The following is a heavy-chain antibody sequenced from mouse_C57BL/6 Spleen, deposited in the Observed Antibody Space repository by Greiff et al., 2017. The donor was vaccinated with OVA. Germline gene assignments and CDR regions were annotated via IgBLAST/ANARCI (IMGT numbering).Heavy chain of an antibody. CDR1: GYTFTDYE. V-gene: IGHV1-15*01. J-gene: IGHJ1*03. CDR2: IDPETGGT. CDR3: TNYDGYSPWYFDV. Sequence: VKLMESGAELVRPGASVTLSCKASGYTFTDYEMHWVKQTPVHGLEWIGAIDPETGGTAYNQKFKGKAILTADKSSSTAYMELRSLTSEDSAVYYCTNYDGYSPWYFDVWGTGTTVTVSS. D-gene: IGHD2-3*01.